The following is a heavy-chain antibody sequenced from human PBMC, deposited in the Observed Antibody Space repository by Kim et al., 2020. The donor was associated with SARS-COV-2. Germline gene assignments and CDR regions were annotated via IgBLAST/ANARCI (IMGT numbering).Heavy chain of an antibody. V-gene: IGHV5-51*01. Sequence: GESLKISCKGSGYSFTSYWIGWVRQMPGKGLEWMGIIYPGDSDTRYSPSFQGQVTISADKSISTAYLQWSSLKASDTAMYYCARLSGSYYFRTHNWYFDLWGRGTLVTVSS. D-gene: IGHD1-26*01. CDR3: ARLSGSYYFRTHNWYFDL. CDR1: GYSFTSYW. J-gene: IGHJ2*01. CDR2: IYPGDSDT.